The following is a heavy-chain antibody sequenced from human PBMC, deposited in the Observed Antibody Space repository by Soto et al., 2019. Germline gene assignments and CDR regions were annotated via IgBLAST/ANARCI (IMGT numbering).Heavy chain of an antibody. CDR1: GYTFTSYG. D-gene: IGHD6-19*01. J-gene: IGHJ6*02. CDR2: ISAYNGNT. Sequence: QVPLVQSGAEVKKPGASVKVSCQASGYTFTSYGISWVRQAPGQGLEWMGWISAYNGNTNHAQKLQGRVTMTTDTSTSTAYMELRSLRSDDTAVYYCARDILVAVRSYGMDVWGQGTTVTVSS. CDR3: ARDILVAVRSYGMDV. V-gene: IGHV1-18*01.